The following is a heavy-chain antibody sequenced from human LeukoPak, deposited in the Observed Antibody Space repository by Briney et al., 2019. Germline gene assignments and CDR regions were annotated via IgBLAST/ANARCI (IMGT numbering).Heavy chain of an antibody. V-gene: IGHV4-61*02. CDR2: IYTSGST. J-gene: IGHJ4*02. CDR3: ARDSGAVEATGVGFDY. CDR1: GGSISSGNYY. Sequence: SETLSLTCTVSGGSISSGNYYWNWIRQPAGKGLEWIGRIYTSGSTNYNPSLKSRVTTSVDTSKNQFSLKLSSVTAADTAVYYCARDSGAVEATGVGFDYWGQGTLVTVSS. D-gene: IGHD1-26*01.